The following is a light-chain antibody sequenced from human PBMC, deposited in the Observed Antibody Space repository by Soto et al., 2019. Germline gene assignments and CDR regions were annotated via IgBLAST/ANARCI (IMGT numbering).Light chain of an antibody. V-gene: IGLV2-14*03. Sequence: QSVLTQPASVSGSPGQSITVSCTGTSSDVGGYNYVSWYQQHPGKAPRLMIYDVTNRPSGVSDRFSGSKSCNTASLTISGLQAEDEADYYCSSYRRGSTYVFGTGTKLTVL. CDR1: SSDVGGYNY. J-gene: IGLJ1*01. CDR2: DVT. CDR3: SSYRRGSTYV.